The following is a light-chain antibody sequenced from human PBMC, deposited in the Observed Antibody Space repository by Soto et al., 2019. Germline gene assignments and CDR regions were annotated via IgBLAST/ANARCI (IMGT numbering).Light chain of an antibody. J-gene: IGLJ2*01. Sequence: QTVVNQPASVSGSPGQSITISCTGTSSDVGGYNYVSWYQQHPGKAPKLMIYDVSNRPSGVSNRFSGSKSGNTASLTISGLQAEDEADYYCSSYTSSSTRVFGGGTKLTVL. V-gene: IGLV2-14*01. CDR2: DVS. CDR3: SSYTSSSTRV. CDR1: SSDVGGYNY.